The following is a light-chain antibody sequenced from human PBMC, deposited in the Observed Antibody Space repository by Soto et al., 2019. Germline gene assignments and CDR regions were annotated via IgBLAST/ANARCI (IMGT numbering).Light chain of an antibody. V-gene: IGLV1-40*01. CDR3: QSYDNTLRAV. CDR2: GNT. J-gene: IGLJ1*01. CDR1: GSNIGAGYN. Sequence: QSVLTQPSSVSGDPGQTVTISCTGSGSNIGAGYNVHWYQQLPGTAPKLLIHGNTNRPSGVPDRFSGSKSGTSASLAITGLQVEDEGNYYCQSYDNTLRAVFGPGTKVTV.